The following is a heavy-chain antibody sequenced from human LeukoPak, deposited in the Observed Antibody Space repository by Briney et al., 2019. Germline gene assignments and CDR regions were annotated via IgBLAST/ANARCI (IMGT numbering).Heavy chain of an antibody. CDR2: ISYDGSNK. Sequence: GGSLRLSGAASGFTFSSYGMHWVRQAPGKGLEWVAVISYDGSNKYYADSVKGRFTISRDNSKNTLYLQMNSLRAEDTAVYYCAQESGSYSDYWGQGTLVTVSS. CDR3: AQESGSYSDY. D-gene: IGHD1-26*01. CDR1: GFTFSSYG. V-gene: IGHV3-30*18. J-gene: IGHJ4*02.